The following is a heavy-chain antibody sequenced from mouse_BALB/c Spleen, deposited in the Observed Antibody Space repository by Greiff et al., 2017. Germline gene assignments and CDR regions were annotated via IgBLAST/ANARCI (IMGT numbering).Heavy chain of an antibody. CDR3: ARDEGIGLRRSFFAY. D-gene: IGHD2-4*01. Sequence: VQGVESGPGLVAPSQSLSITCTVSGFSLTGYGVNWVRQPPGKGLEWLGMIWGDGSTDYNSALKSRLSISKDNSKSQVFLKMNSLQTDDTARYYCARDEGIGLRRSFFAYWGQGTLVTVSA. V-gene: IGHV2-6-7*01. J-gene: IGHJ3*01. CDR2: IWGDGST. CDR1: GFSLTGYG.